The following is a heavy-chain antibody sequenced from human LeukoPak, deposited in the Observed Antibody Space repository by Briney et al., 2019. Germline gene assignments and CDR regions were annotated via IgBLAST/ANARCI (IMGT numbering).Heavy chain of an antibody. CDR2: IYSGGNT. CDR1: GLTVSSNS. D-gene: IGHD3-22*01. CDR3: ARRAGDYSHPYDY. V-gene: IGHV3-53*01. Sequence: GGSLRLSCAASGLTVSSNSMSWVRQAPGKGLEWVSFIYSGGNTYYADSVKGRFTISRDNSKNTVHLQMNSLRAEDTAVYYCARRAGDYSHPYDYWGQGTLVTVSS. J-gene: IGHJ4*02.